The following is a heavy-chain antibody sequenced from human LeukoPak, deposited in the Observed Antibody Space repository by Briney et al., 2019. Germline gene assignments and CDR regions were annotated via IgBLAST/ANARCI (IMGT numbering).Heavy chain of an antibody. J-gene: IGHJ4*02. D-gene: IGHD6-25*01. CDR2: IRGDGSMT. CDR3: ARENLPAAADY. V-gene: IGHV3-74*01. CDR1: EFTFSAYW. Sequence: GGSLRLSCAASEFTFSAYWMHWVRQAPGKGLVWVSRIRGDGSMTNYADSVKGRFTISRDNAKNTLYLQMNSLRLEDTAVYYCARENLPAAADYWGQGTVVTVSS.